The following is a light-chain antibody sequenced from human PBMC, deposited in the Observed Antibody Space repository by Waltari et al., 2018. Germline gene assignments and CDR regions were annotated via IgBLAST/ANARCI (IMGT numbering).Light chain of an antibody. CDR3: GTWDSSLSAEV. CDR2: DNK. Sequence: SVLTQPPSVSAAPGQKVTISCSGSSPNIENNYVSWYQQLPGTAPKLLIYDNKKRPSGIPDRFSGSNSGTSATLGITGLQTGDEADYYCGTWDSSLSAEVFGGGTKLTVL. V-gene: IGLV1-51*01. J-gene: IGLJ3*02. CDR1: SPNIENNY.